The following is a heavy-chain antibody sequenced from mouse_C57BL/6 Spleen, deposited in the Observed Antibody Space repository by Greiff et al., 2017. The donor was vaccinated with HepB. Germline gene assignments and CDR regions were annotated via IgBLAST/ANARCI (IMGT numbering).Heavy chain of an antibody. CDR2: IYPGDGDT. D-gene: IGHD4-1*01. J-gene: IGHJ2*01. Sequence: QVQLQQSGPELVKPGASVKISCKASGYAFSSSWMNWVKQRPGKGLEWIGRIYPGDGDTNYNGKFKGKATLTADKSSSTAYMQLSSLTSEYSAVYFCARETGTDYWGQGTTLTVSS. CDR1: GYAFSSSW. CDR3: ARETGTDY. V-gene: IGHV1-82*01.